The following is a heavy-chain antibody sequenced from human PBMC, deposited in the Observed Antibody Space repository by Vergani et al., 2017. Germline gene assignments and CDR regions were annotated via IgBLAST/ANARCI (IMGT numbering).Heavy chain of an antibody. D-gene: IGHD1-26*01. V-gene: IGHV1-3*01. CDR3: ARDRNSGSYYGAGRPHFDY. CDR2: INAGNGNT. J-gene: IGHJ4*02. CDR1: GYTFTSYA. Sequence: QVQLVQSGAEVKKPGASVKVSCKASGYTFTSYAMHWVRQAPGQRLEWMGWINAGNGNTKYSQKFQGRVTITRDTSASTAYMELSSLRSEDTAVYYCARDRNSGSYYGAGRPHFDYWGQGTLVTVSS.